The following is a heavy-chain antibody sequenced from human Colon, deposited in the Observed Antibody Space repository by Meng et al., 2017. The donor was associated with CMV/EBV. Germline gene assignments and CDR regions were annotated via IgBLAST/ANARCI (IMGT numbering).Heavy chain of an antibody. CDR2: INSDGSRT. J-gene: IGHJ4*02. V-gene: IGHV3-74*03. CDR1: GFTFSSYW. D-gene: IGHD1-26*01. Sequence: GESLKISCTASGFTFSSYWIHWVRQVPGKGLVWVSRINSDGSRTMYADSVKGRFNISRDNAKNTVYLQMNSLRAEDTAVYYCARGLGSGTRRGVDYWGQGTLVTVSS. CDR3: ARGLGSGTRRGVDY.